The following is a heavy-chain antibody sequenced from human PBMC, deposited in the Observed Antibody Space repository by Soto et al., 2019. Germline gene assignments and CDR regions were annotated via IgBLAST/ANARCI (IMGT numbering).Heavy chain of an antibody. CDR1: GGSISVYY. D-gene: IGHD6-13*01. J-gene: IGHJ5*02. V-gene: IGHV4-59*01. CDR2: VYYSGST. Sequence: SETLSLTCSVSGGSISVYYWNWIRQPPGKGLEWIGDVYYSGSTNYNPSLKSRVTISVDTSKNQFSLKLSSVTAADTAVYYCARYSSTSYWFDLWGQGTLVTVAS. CDR3: ARYSSTSYWFDL.